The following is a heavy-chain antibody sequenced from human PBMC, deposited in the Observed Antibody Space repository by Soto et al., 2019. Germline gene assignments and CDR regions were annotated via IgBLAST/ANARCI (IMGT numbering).Heavy chain of an antibody. CDR2: ISGSGAGT. CDR3: ARGGPPSSGYYSQ. J-gene: IGHJ4*02. Sequence: GGSLRLSCAAARFTFTTYAMIWVRQAPGKGLEWISAISGSGAGTYHADSVRGRFTISRDNSKDTLYLQMNSLRAEDTAVYYCARGGPPSSGYYSQWGQGTLVTVSS. V-gene: IGHV3-23*01. D-gene: IGHD3-22*01. CDR1: RFTFTTYA.